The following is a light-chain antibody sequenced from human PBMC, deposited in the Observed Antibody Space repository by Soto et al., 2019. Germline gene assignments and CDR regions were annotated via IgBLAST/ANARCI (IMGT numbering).Light chain of an antibody. CDR1: QSINNRY. Sequence: EIVLTQSPGTLSLSPGERATLSCRASQSINNRYLAWYQQKPGQAPRLLIYGASSRATGIPDRFIGSGSGTDFTLTISRLEPEDFAVYYCQQFGSSPGFTFGPGTKVGIK. V-gene: IGKV3-20*01. CDR3: QQFGSSPGFT. J-gene: IGKJ3*01. CDR2: GAS.